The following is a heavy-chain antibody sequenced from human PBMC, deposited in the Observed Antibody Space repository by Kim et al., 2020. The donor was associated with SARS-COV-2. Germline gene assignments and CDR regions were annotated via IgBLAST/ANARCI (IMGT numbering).Heavy chain of an antibody. CDR2: IRSKAYGGTT. CDR3: TRVGGRLGIFNWFDP. J-gene: IGHJ5*02. CDR1: GFTFGDYA. Sequence: GGSLRLSCTASGFTFGDYAMSWFRQAPGKGLEWVGFIRSKAYGGTTEYAASVKGRFTISRDDSKSIAYLQMNSLKTEDTAVYYCTRVGGRLGIFNWFDPWGQGTLVTVSS. V-gene: IGHV3-49*03. D-gene: IGHD7-27*01.